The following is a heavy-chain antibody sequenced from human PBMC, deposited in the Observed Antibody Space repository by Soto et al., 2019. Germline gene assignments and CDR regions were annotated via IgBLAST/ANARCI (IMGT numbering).Heavy chain of an antibody. V-gene: IGHV3-21*06. Sequence: WGCMRLSCAACGVSLNSDSMTGVRKATGKGLEWVSSISSHGRDIFYADSVKGRFTISRDNAKDSLHLQMNSLTGEDSAVYYCARGEALAGKLDLWGQGILVTVSS. CDR3: ARGEALAGKLDL. CDR2: ISSHGRDI. D-gene: IGHD6-19*01. J-gene: IGHJ4*02. CDR1: GVSLNSDS.